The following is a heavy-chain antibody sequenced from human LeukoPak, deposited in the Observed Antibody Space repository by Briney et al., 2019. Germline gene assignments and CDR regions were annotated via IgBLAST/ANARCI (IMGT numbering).Heavy chain of an antibody. CDR3: ARRAYGSGSYPFDP. J-gene: IGHJ5*02. Sequence: SETLSLTCTVSGGSISSYYWIWIRQPPGKELEWIGYIYYSGSTNYNPSLKSRVTISLDTSKNQFSLKLTSVTAADTAVYYCARRAYGSGSYPFDPWGQGTLVTVSS. V-gene: IGHV4-59*08. CDR1: GGSISSYY. CDR2: IYYSGST. D-gene: IGHD3-10*01.